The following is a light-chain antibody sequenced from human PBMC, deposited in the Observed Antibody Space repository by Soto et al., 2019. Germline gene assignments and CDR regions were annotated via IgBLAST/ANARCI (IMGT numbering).Light chain of an antibody. V-gene: IGKV3-11*01. J-gene: IGKJ4*01. CDR2: HAS. Sequence: EIVLTQSPATLSLSPGERATLSCRASQSVSSYLAWYQQKPGQAPRLLIDHASNRATGIPARFSGSGSGTDFTITISSLEPEDFAVYYCQQRSNWLLTFGGGTKGEIK. CDR1: QSVSSY. CDR3: QQRSNWLLT.